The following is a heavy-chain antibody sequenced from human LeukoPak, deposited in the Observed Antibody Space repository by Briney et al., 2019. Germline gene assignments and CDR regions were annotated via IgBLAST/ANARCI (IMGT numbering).Heavy chain of an antibody. J-gene: IGHJ6*04. CDR3: AGENEVLAGTVNYGMDV. Sequence: ASVKVSCKASGGTFSSYAISWVRQAPGQGLEWMGGIIPIFGTANYAQKFQGRVTITADKSTSTAYMELSSLRSEDTAVYYCAGENEVLAGTVNYGMDVWGKGTTVTVSS. D-gene: IGHD6-19*01. V-gene: IGHV1-69*06. CDR1: GGTFSSYA. CDR2: IIPIFGTA.